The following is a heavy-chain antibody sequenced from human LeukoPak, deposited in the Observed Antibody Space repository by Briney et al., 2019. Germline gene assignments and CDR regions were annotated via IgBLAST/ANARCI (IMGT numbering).Heavy chain of an antibody. CDR2: ISSSGSTI. D-gene: IGHD7-27*01. Sequence: GGSLRLSCAASGFTFSDYYMSWIRQAPGKGLEWVSYISSSGSTIYYADSVKGRFTISRDNAKNSLYLQMNSLRAEDTAVYYCARDRWNWGSTIDAFDTWGQGTMVTVSS. CDR1: GFTFSDYY. J-gene: IGHJ3*02. V-gene: IGHV3-11*04. CDR3: ARDRWNWGSTIDAFDT.